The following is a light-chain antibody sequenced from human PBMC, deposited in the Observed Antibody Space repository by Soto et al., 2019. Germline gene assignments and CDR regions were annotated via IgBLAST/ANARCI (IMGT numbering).Light chain of an antibody. CDR1: QSISSY. J-gene: IGKJ1*01. V-gene: IGKV1-39*01. CDR2: AAS. Sequence: DIQMNQSPSPLSACVGYRVTITWRASQSISSYLNWYQQKPGKAPKLLIYAASSLQSGVPSRFSGSGSGTDFTLTISSLQPEDFATYYCQQSYSTPRTFGQGTKVDIK. CDR3: QQSYSTPRT.